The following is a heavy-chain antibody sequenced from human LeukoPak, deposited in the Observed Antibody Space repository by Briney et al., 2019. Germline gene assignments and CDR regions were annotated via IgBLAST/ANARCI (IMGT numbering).Heavy chain of an antibody. D-gene: IGHD2-21*01. Sequence: PGGSPRLSCAASGFTLRSHAMSWVRQAPGKGLEWVSVINSGGSTNYADSVKGRFTISRDNSKNTLYLQMNSLRAEDTAVYYCARNLFHWGQGTLVTVSS. CDR2: INSGGST. J-gene: IGHJ4*02. V-gene: IGHV3-53*01. CDR1: GFTLRSHA. CDR3: ARNLFH.